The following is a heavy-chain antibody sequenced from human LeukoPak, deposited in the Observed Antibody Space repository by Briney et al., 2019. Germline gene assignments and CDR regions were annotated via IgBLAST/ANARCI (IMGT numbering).Heavy chain of an antibody. D-gene: IGHD2-15*01. Sequence: ASVRVSCKASGYTFTSYAMNWVRQAPGQGLEWMGWINTNTGNPTYAQGFTGRFVFSLDTSVSTAYLQISSLKAEDTAVYYCARAGRKSRGVDIVRKKETVYYYYLDVWGKGTTVTVSS. CDR1: GYTFTSYA. CDR3: ARAGRKSRGVDIVRKKETVYYYYLDV. CDR2: INTNTGNP. J-gene: IGHJ6*03. V-gene: IGHV7-4-1*02.